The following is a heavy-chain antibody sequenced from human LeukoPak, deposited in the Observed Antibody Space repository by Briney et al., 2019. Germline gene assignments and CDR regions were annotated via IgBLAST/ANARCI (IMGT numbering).Heavy chain of an antibody. CDR2: IYYSGST. CDR3: ARGPAISLDTGYFDY. CDR1: GGSISSYY. V-gene: IGHV4-59*01. J-gene: IGHJ4*02. D-gene: IGHD5-18*01. Sequence: SETLSLTCTVSGGSISSYYWTWIWQPPGKGLEWIGYIYYSGSTNYNPSLKSRVTISVDTSKNQFSLKLSSVTAADTAVYYCARGPAISLDTGYFDYWGQGTLVTVSS.